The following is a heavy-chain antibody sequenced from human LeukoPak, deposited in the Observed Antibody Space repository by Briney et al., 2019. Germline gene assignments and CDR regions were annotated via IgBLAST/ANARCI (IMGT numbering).Heavy chain of an antibody. CDR2: ISGSGGST. CDR1: GFTFSSYA. V-gene: IGHV3-23*01. CDR3: AKSRGWFGEFENFDY. D-gene: IGHD3-10*01. J-gene: IGHJ4*02. Sequence: PGGSLRLSCAASGFTFSSYAMSWVRQAPGKGLEWVSAISGSGGSTYYADSVKGRFTISRDNSKNTLYLQMNSLRAEGTAVYYCAKSRGWFGEFENFDYWGQGTLVTVSS.